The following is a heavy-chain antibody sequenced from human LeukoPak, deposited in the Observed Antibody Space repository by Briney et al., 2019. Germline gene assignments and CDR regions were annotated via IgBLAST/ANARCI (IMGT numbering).Heavy chain of an antibody. CDR1: KFTFSNYA. J-gene: IGHJ6*04. V-gene: IGHV3-30*09. D-gene: IGHD1-14*01. Sequence: GGSLRLSCAASKFTFSNYAMHWVRQAPGKGLEWVAIISYDGSDKFYADSVKGRFAISRNYSKSTLFLQMNSLKVEDTAVYYCARAFRTTDIKARPLDVWGKGTTVTVSS. CDR2: ISYDGSDK. CDR3: ARAFRTTDIKARPLDV.